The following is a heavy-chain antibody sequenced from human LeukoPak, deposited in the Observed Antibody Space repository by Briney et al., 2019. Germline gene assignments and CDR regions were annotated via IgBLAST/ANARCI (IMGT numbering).Heavy chain of an antibody. D-gene: IGHD1-26*01. CDR1: GFTVNSNY. CDR3: ARAQVGATILYYFDY. V-gene: IGHV3-66*01. CDR2: IYSGGRT. Sequence: PGGSLRLSCAASGFTVNSNYMSWVRQAPGKGLELVSVIYSGGRTYYADSVKGRFTISRDNSKSALYLQMNSLRADDTAVYYCARAQVGATILYYFDYWGQGTLVTVSS. J-gene: IGHJ4*02.